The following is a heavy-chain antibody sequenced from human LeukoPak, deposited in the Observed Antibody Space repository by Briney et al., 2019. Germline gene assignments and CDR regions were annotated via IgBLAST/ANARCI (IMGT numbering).Heavy chain of an antibody. Sequence: GESLKISCKGSGYSFTNSWIAWERQMPGKGLEWMGIIYPSDSDTRYSPSFQGQVTISADKSINTAYLQWSSLKASDTAMYYCARRDSSSRDWFDPWGQGTLVTVSS. CDR3: ARRDSSSRDWFDP. CDR1: GYSFTNSW. D-gene: IGHD6-13*01. CDR2: IYPSDSDT. J-gene: IGHJ5*02. V-gene: IGHV5-51*01.